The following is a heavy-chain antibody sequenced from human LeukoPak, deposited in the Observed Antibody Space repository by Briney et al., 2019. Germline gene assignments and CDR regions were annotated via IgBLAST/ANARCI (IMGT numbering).Heavy chain of an antibody. J-gene: IGHJ4*02. CDR3: ARARSGSGWYYFDY. CDR1: GYTFTSYA. V-gene: IGHV1-3*01. D-gene: IGHD6-19*01. CDR2: INAGNGNT. Sequence: ASVKVSCKASGYTFTSYAMHWVRQAPGQRLEWMGWINAGNGNTKYSQKFQGRVTITRDTSASTAYMELRSLRSEGTAVYYCARARSGSGWYYFDYWGQGTLVTVSS.